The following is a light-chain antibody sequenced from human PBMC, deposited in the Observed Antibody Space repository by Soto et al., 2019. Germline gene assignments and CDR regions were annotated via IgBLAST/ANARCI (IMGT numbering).Light chain of an antibody. CDR3: QQYGSSPT. CDR1: QSVSSY. Sequence: LTQSASTLSLYPRERATLSCRASQSVSSYLAWYQQKPGQAPRLLIYDASNRATGIPARFSGSGSGTDFTLTICRLEPEDFAVYYCQQYGSSPTFAQGTRLEIK. V-gene: IGKV3-20*01. J-gene: IGKJ5*01. CDR2: DAS.